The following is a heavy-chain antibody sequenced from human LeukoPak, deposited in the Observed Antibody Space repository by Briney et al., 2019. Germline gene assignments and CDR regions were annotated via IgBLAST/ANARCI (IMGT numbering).Heavy chain of an antibody. J-gene: IGHJ5*02. V-gene: IGHV4-31*03. Sequence: PSETLSLTCNVSGGSITRIGYYWTWIRQRPGKGLEWIGYIYYSGTTFYNPSLQSRVTISLDTSKNQFSLNLSSVTAEDTAVYYCARTRFLESGFDPWGQGTLVTVSS. CDR3: ARTRFLESGFDP. CDR1: GGSITRIGYY. CDR2: IYYSGTT. D-gene: IGHD3-3*01.